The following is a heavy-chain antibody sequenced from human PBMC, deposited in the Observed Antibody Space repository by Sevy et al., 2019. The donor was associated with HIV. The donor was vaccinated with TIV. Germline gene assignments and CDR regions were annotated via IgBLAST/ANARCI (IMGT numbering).Heavy chain of an antibody. V-gene: IGHV4-4*07. J-gene: IGHJ4*02. CDR1: GGSISSYY. D-gene: IGHD1-7*01. CDR2: IYTSVST. CDR3: AREGGIGGTTPPFDY. Sequence: SETLSLTCTVSGGSISSYYWSWIRQSAGKGLEWIGRIYTSVSTNYNPSLKSRVTMSVDTSKNKFSLKLSSVTATDTAVYYCAREGGIGGTTPPFDYWGQGTLVTVSS.